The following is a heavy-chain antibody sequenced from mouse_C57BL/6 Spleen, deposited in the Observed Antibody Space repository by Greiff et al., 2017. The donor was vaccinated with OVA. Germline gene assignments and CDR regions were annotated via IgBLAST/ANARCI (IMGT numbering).Heavy chain of an antibody. CDR1: GYSFTGYY. Sequence: VQLKQSGPELVKPGASVKISCKASGYSFTGYYMNWVKQSPEKSLEWIGEINPSTGGTTYNQKFKAKATLTVDKSSSTAYMQLKSLTSEDSAVYYCSRSGTTVAPFAYWGQGTLVTVSA. J-gene: IGHJ3*01. V-gene: IGHV1-42*01. CDR2: INPSTGGT. CDR3: SRSGTTVAPFAY. D-gene: IGHD1-1*01.